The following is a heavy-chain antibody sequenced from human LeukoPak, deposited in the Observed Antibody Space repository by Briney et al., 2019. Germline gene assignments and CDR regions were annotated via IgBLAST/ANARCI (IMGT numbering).Heavy chain of an antibody. J-gene: IGHJ4*02. V-gene: IGHV4-59*01. CDR3: ARDKGEYYDSSGYLDY. CDR1: GGPMSPYH. Sequence: SETLSLTCTVSGGPMSPYHWGWIRQPPGKGLEWTGYIYYSGSTNCNPALRSRVTMSVDRSKNQFSLKLSSVTAADTAVYYCARDKGEYYDSSGYLDYWGQGTLVTVSS. D-gene: IGHD3-22*01. CDR2: IYYSGST.